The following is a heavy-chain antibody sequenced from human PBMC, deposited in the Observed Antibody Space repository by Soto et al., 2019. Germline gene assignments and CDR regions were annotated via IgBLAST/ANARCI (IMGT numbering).Heavy chain of an antibody. D-gene: IGHD5-18*01. CDR1: GYAFTGYY. CDR3: ATRYSYVHF. J-gene: IGHJ4*02. CDR2: INPNSGDT. V-gene: IGHV1-2*02. Sequence: GASVKVSCKSSGYAFTGYYIHCVRQAPGQGLEWMGWINPNSGDTNYAQKFQGRVTMTRDTSFSTVYMELSSLRSDDTAVYYCATRYSYVHFWGQGTLVTVSS.